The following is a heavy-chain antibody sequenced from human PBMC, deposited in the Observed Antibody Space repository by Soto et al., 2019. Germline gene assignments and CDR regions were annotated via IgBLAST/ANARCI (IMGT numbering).Heavy chain of an antibody. CDR3: VKGASYLPFDGFDI. D-gene: IGHD1-26*01. CDR2: ISAGGAST. CDR1: GFSFGRYA. J-gene: IGHJ3*02. Sequence: EVQLLESGGGLGQPGGSLRLSCAASGFSFGRYAMSWVRQAPGKGLEWVSGISAGGASTYYADSVKGRFTISRDNSKNTLHLQMNSLRAEDTAVYHCVKGASYLPFDGFDIWGLGTMVTVSS. V-gene: IGHV3-23*01.